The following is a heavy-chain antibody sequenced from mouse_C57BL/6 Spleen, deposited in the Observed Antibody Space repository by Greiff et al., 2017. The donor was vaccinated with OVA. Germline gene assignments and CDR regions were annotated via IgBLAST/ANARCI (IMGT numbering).Heavy chain of an antibody. CDR2: IYPGSGNT. V-gene: IGHV1-66*01. CDR1: GYSFTSYY. J-gene: IGHJ3*01. Sequence: VQLQQSGPELVKPGASVKISCKASGYSFTSYYIHWVKQRPGQGLEWIGWIYPGSGNTKYNEKFKGKATLTADTSSSTAYMQLSSLTSEDSAVYYCARTQEGGFAYWGQGTLVTVSA. CDR3: ARTQEGGFAY.